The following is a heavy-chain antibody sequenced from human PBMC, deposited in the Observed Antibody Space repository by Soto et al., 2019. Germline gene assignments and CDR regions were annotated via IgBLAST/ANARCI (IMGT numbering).Heavy chain of an antibody. CDR3: ARSITMVRDPHNWFDP. Sequence: QVQLQESGPGLVKPSETLSLTCTVSGGSISSYYWSWIRQPAGKGLEWIGRIYTSGRTNYNPSLKSRVTMSVDTSKNQFSLKLSSVTAADTAVYYCARSITMVRDPHNWFDPWGQGTLVTVSS. CDR2: IYTSGRT. CDR1: GGSISSYY. D-gene: IGHD3-10*01. V-gene: IGHV4-4*07. J-gene: IGHJ5*02.